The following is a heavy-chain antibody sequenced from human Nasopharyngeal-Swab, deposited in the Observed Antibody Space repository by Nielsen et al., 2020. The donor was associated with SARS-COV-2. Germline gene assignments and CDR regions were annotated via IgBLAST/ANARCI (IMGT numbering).Heavy chain of an antibody. J-gene: IGHJ4*02. CDR3: ARIAAAGFYYYFDY. CDR1: GPSFSGYY. CDR2: IYTSGST. D-gene: IGHD6-13*01. Sequence: SETLSLTCAVYGPSFSGYYWSWIRQPAGKGLEWIGRIYTSGSTNYNPSLKSRVTMSVDTSKNQFSLKLSSVTAADTAVYYCARIAAAGFYYYFDYWGQGILVTVSS. V-gene: IGHV4-59*10.